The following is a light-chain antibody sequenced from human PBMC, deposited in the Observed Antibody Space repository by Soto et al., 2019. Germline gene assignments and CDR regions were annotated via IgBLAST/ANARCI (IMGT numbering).Light chain of an antibody. V-gene: IGKV3-20*01. J-gene: IGKJ1*01. CDR2: GAS. CDR1: QSVSSSY. Sequence: EIVLTQSPGTLSLSPGERATLSCRASQSVSSSYLAWYQQKPGQAPRLLIYGASSRATGIPDRFSGSGSGTDVTLTISRLEPEDFAVYYCQPSGSSPWPFGQGDQGGNQT. CDR3: QPSGSSPWP.